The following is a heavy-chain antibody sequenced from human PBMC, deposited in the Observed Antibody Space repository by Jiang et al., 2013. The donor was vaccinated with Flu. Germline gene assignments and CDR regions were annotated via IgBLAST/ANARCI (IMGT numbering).Heavy chain of an antibody. Sequence: GPGLVKPSETLSLTCTVSGGSISSSAYYWGWIRQPPGKGLEWIGNIYYSGSTYYNPSLKSRVAISVDTSKNQFPLKLSSVTAADTAVYYCARSRTIFGAFNEASYYYYYGMDV. J-gene: IGHJ6*01. CDR3: ARSRTIFGAFNEASYYYYYGMDV. CDR1: GGSISSSAYY. D-gene: IGHD3-3*02. V-gene: IGHV4-39*01. CDR2: IYYSGST.